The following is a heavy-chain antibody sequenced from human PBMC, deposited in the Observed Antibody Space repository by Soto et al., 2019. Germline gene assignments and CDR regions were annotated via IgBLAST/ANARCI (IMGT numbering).Heavy chain of an antibody. Sequence: GGSLRLSCAASGFTFSSYSMNWVRQAPGKGLEWVSSISRSAGNTYYADSVKGRFTIFRDNAKNSMYLQMNSLRAEDTAVYYCARDQVPGLDAFDIWGQGTMVTVSS. CDR2: ISRSAGNT. J-gene: IGHJ3*02. V-gene: IGHV3-21*01. CDR3: ARDQVPGLDAFDI. CDR1: GFTFSSYS.